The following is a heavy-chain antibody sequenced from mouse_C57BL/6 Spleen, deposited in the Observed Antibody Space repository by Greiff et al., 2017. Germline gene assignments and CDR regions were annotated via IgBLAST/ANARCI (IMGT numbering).Heavy chain of an antibody. J-gene: IGHJ1*03. V-gene: IGHV2-9-1*01. D-gene: IGHD6-1*01. CDR2: IWTGGGT. CDR1: GFSFTRYA. Sequence: ASGPGLVAPSQSLSITCPVSGFSFTRYAISWVRPPPGKGLEWLGVIWTGGGTNYNSALKSRLSISKDKAKSQVFLKMNSLPTDDTARYDCARNLASRYCDVWGTGTTVTGSS. CDR3: ARNLASRYCDV.